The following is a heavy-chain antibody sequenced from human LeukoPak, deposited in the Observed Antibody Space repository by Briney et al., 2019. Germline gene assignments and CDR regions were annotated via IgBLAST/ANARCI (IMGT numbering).Heavy chain of an antibody. V-gene: IGHV1-8*01. CDR2: MNPNSGNT. Sequence: ASVKVSCKASGYTFTSYDINWVRQATGQGLEWMGWMNPNSGNTGYAQKFQGRVTMTRNTSISTAYMELSSLRSEDTAVYYCARDYGDYYDYGMDVWGQGTTVTVSS. CDR1: GYTFTSYD. J-gene: IGHJ6*02. D-gene: IGHD4-17*01. CDR3: ARDYGDYYDYGMDV.